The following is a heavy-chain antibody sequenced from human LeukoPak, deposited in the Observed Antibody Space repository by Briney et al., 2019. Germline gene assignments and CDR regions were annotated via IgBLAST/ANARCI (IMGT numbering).Heavy chain of an antibody. D-gene: IGHD3-22*01. J-gene: IGHJ4*02. CDR2: ISGSGGST. CDR1: GFTFSSYA. V-gene: IGHV3-23*01. CDR3: ARELYYDSSGYYSGY. Sequence: GGSLRLSCAASGFTFSSYAMSWVRQAPGKGLEWVSAISGSGGSTYYADSVKGRFTISRDNSKNTLYLQMNSLRAEDTAVYYCARELYYDSSGYYSGYWGQGTLVTVSS.